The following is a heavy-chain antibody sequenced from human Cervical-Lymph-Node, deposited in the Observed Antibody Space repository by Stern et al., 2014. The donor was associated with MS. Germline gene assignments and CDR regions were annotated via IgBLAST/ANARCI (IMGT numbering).Heavy chain of an antibody. Sequence: QVQLVQFGPEVKKSGSSLKVSCTASGGTFGDHGISWVRQVPGQGLEWVGSIMPMFGVPNHAEKFQGRVTMTADTSTNTVYLQLDSLRSEDTALYYCAREGGGFGKLIFALDIWGQGTAVTVTS. CDR3: AREGGGFGKLIFALDI. J-gene: IGHJ3*02. CDR1: GGTFGDHG. D-gene: IGHD3-16*01. CDR2: IMPMFGVP. V-gene: IGHV1-69*09.